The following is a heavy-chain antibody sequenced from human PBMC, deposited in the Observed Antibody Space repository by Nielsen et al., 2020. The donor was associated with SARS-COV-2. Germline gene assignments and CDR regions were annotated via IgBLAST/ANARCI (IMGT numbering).Heavy chain of an antibody. V-gene: IGHV3-23*01. CDR2: ISGSGDIT. CDR3: AKGLYGLWPSYFDY. D-gene: IGHD5-18*01. Sequence: GGSLRLSCAAFGFSVSSNYMSWVRQAPGKGLEWVSGISGSGDITYYADSVKGRFTISRDNSKNTLFLQMDSLRAEDTAVYYCAKGLYGLWPSYFDYWGQGTLVTVSS. J-gene: IGHJ4*02. CDR1: GFSVSSNY.